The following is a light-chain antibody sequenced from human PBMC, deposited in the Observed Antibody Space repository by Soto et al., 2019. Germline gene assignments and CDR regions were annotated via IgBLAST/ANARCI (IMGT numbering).Light chain of an antibody. CDR2: DVY. V-gene: IGLV2-14*01. J-gene: IGLJ2*01. CDR3: TSYTTTNTLA. Sequence: QSALTQPASVSGSPGQSITISCTGTRSDIGAYNYVSWFQQNPGKAPKCMIYDVYSRPSGVSHRFSGSKSANTASLTISGLQAEDEAVNYCTSYTTTNTLALGGGTKLTVL. CDR1: RSDIGAYNY.